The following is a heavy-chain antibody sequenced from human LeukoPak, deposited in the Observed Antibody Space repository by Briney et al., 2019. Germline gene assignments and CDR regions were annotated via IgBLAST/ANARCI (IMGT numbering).Heavy chain of an antibody. J-gene: IGHJ5*02. CDR2: IIPIFGTA. CDR3: ARDLGQIQLWFSDNWFDP. D-gene: IGHD5-18*01. V-gene: IGHV1-69*13. Sequence: GASVKVSCKASGGTFSSYAISWVRQAPGQGLEWMGGIIPIFGTANYAQKFQGRVTITADESTSTAYMELSSLRSEDTAVYYCARDLGQIQLWFSDNWFDPWGREPWSPSPQ. CDR1: GGTFSSYA.